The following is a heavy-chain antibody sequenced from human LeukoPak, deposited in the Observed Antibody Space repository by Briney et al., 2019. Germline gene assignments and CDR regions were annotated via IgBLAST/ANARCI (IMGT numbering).Heavy chain of an antibody. CDR1: GGSISSGTYY. CDR2: IYTTGST. J-gene: IGHJ4*02. D-gene: IGHD3-22*01. Sequence: SETLSLTYTVSGGSISSGTYYWTWIRQPAGTGLEWIGRIYTTGSTNYNPSLKSRVTMSTDTSKNQFSLKLSSVTAADTAVYYCARVTTGGYYNCWGQGTLVTVSS. V-gene: IGHV4-61*02. CDR3: ARVTTGGYYNC.